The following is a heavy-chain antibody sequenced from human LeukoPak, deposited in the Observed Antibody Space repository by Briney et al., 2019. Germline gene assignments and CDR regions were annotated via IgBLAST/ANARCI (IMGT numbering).Heavy chain of an antibody. CDR2: IKPKTDGGTT. J-gene: IGHJ4*02. V-gene: IGHV3-15*01. CDR1: GFTFSNAW. D-gene: IGHD6-25*01. CDR3: TTDPKCSSGCRHFDY. Sequence: GGSLRLSCAASGFTFSNAWMSWVRQAPGKGLEWVGRIKPKTDGGTTDYAAPVKGRFTISRDDSKNTVFLQMNGLKTEDTALYYCTTDPKCSSGCRHFDYWGQGTLVTVSS.